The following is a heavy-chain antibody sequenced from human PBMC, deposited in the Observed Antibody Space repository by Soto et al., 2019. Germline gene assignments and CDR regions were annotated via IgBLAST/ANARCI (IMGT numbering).Heavy chain of an antibody. CDR2: ISGASTDV. J-gene: IGHJ3*02. CDR1: GFSFSSYT. CDR3: ARESDPAKAFDI. V-gene: IGHV3-21*01. Sequence: GGSLRLSCAASGFSFSSYTLNWFRQAPEKGLEWVSSISGASTDVYYTDLVKGRFTISRDNVKNSLFLQMNSLRAEDTAVYYCARESDPAKAFDIWGQGTMVTVSS.